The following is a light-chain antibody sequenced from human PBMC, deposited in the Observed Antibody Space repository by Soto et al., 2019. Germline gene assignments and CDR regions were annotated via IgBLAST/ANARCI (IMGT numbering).Light chain of an antibody. Sequence: DIQMTQSPSTLSASVGDRVTITCRASQTINTWLAWYQQKPGKAPKLLIYDASSLESGVPSRFSGSGSGAEFTLTISSLQPDDFATYYCQQYIDYSQWTFGQGTKVDIK. V-gene: IGKV1-5*01. CDR2: DAS. J-gene: IGKJ1*01. CDR3: QQYIDYSQWT. CDR1: QTINTW.